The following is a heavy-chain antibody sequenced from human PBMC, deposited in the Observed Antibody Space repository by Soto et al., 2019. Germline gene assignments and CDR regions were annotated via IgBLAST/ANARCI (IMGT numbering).Heavy chain of an antibody. CDR2: INHSGST. CDR1: GGSFSGYY. Sequence: SETLSLTCAVYGGSFSGYYWSWIRQPPGKGLEWIGEINHSGSTNYNPSLKSRVTISVDTSKNQFSLKLSSVTAADTAVYYCARGLLLRYFDWLPYYFDYWGQG. J-gene: IGHJ4*02. V-gene: IGHV4-34*01. D-gene: IGHD3-9*01. CDR3: ARGLLLRYFDWLPYYFDY.